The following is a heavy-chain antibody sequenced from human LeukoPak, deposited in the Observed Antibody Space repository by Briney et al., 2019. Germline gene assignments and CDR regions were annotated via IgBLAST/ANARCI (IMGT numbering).Heavy chain of an antibody. CDR1: GVSIRSFY. J-gene: IGHJ3*02. V-gene: IGHV4-59*01. CDR3: ARDPPPYGSGSLVAFDI. D-gene: IGHD3-10*01. Sequence: SETLSLTCTVSGVSIRSFYWSWIRQPPGKGLEWIGYIYYSGSTNYNPSLKSRVTISVDTSKNQFSLKLSSVTAADTAVYYCARDPPPYGSGSLVAFDIWGQGTMVTVSS. CDR2: IYYSGST.